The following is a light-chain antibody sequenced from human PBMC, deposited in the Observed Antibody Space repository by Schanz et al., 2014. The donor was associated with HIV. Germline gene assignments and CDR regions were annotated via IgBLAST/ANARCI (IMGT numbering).Light chain of an antibody. CDR3: QQYDSSTWT. Sequence: EIVLTQSPATLSLSPGERATLSCRASLSISSRSLAWYQQKPGQTPRLLIYGVSSRAAGIPDRFSGSGSGTDFTLTINRLEPEDFAIYYCQQYDSSTWTFGQGTKVEI. V-gene: IGKV3-20*01. CDR2: GVS. CDR1: LSISSRS. J-gene: IGKJ1*01.